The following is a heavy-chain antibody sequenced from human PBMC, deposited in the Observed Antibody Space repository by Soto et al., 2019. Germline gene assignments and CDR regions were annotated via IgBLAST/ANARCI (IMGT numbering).Heavy chain of an antibody. Sequence: EVQLVESGGGLVQPGGSLRLSCAASGFTVSSNYMSWVRQAPGKGLEWVSVMYSGGSAYYADSVNGRFTISRDNSRNTLNLQMNSLRVEDTAVYYCARAALYCGVGTCYFDYWGQGTLVTVSS. V-gene: IGHV3-66*01. CDR3: ARAALYCGVGTCYFDY. J-gene: IGHJ4*02. CDR1: GFTVSSNY. D-gene: IGHD2-15*01. CDR2: MYSGGSA.